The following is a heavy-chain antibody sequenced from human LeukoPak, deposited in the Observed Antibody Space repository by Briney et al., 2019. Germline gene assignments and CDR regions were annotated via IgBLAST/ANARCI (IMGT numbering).Heavy chain of an antibody. Sequence: GASVKVSCKASGYTFTSYYMHWVRQAPGQGLEWMGIINPSGGSTSYAQKFQGRVTMTRDMSTSTVYMELSSLRSADTAVYYCARAGSRWLQHGAFDIWGQGTMVTVSS. CDR2: INPSGGST. CDR1: GYTFTSYY. V-gene: IGHV1-46*01. D-gene: IGHD5-24*01. CDR3: ARAGSRWLQHGAFDI. J-gene: IGHJ3*02.